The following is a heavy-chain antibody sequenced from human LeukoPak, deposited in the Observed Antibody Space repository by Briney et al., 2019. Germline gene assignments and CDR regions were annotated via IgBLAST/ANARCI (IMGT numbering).Heavy chain of an antibody. V-gene: IGHV3-48*03. Sequence: PGGSLRLSCAASGFTFSSYEMNWVRQAPGKGLEWLSYISSRGNIVYYADSVKGRFTISRDNSKNTLYLQMNSLRAEDTAVYYCAKSDCSGIFCYVLDFWGQGTLVAASS. CDR3: AKSDCSGIFCYVLDF. CDR1: GFTFSSYE. CDR2: ISSRGNIV. D-gene: IGHD2-15*01. J-gene: IGHJ4*02.